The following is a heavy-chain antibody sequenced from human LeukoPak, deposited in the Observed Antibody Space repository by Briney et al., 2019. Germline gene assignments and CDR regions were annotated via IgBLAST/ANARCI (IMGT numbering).Heavy chain of an antibody. D-gene: IGHD2-15*01. CDR3: ARGRYCSADICSGGDAFDI. CDR2: IYTRGST. J-gene: IGHJ3*02. V-gene: IGHV4-4*07. Sequence: SETLSPTCTVSGGPINNYYWSWIRQPAGKGLEWIGRIYTRGSTNYNPSLKSRVTMSVDTSKNQFSLKLSSVTAADTAVYYCARGRYCSADICSGGDAFDIWGQGTMVSVSS. CDR1: GGPINNYY.